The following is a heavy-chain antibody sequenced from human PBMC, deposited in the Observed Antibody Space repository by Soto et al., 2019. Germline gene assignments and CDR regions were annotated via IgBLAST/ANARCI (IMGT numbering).Heavy chain of an antibody. Sequence: EVQLVESGGGLVQPGGSLRLSCAASGFTFSNYDMHWVRQTTGKGLEWVSGIGTVGDTYYSGSVKGRFYISRENAKNSFYLQMNSLRAEDTAVYYCASGGLYICGQGTLVTVSS. J-gene: IGHJ4*02. CDR2: IGTVGDT. D-gene: IGHD3-16*01. CDR1: GFTFSNYD. V-gene: IGHV3-13*01. CDR3: ASGGLYI.